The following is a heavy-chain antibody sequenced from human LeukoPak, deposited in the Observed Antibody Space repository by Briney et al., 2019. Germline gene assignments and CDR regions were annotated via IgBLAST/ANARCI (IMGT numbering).Heavy chain of an antibody. V-gene: IGHV3-21*01. CDR3: ARVISGYDSGY. J-gene: IGHJ4*02. D-gene: IGHD5-12*01. CDR1: GFTFSSYS. Sequence: GGSLRLPCAASGFTFSSYSMNWVRQAPGKGLEWVSSISSSSSYIYYADSVKAKNSLYLQMNSLRAEDTAVYYCARVISGYDSGYWGQGTLVTVSS. CDR2: ISSSSSYI.